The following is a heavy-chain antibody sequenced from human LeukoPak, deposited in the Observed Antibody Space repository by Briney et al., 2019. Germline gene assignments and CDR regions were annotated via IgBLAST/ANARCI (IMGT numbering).Heavy chain of an antibody. CDR3: AELGITMIGGV. D-gene: IGHD3-10*02. CDR2: ISWNSGSI. V-gene: IGHV3-9*01. CDR1: GFTFDDYA. Sequence: SGGSLRLSCAASGFTFDDYAMHWVRQAPGKGLEWVSGISWNSGSIGYAESVKGRFTISRDNAKNSLYLQMNSLRAEDTAVYYCAELGITMIGGVWGQGTLVTVSS. J-gene: IGHJ4*02.